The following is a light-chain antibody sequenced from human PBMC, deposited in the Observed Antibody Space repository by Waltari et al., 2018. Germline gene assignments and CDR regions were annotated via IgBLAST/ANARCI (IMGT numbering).Light chain of an antibody. CDR3: QELNSYPRT. CDR1: QAIAKY. CDR2: AAS. Sequence: DIQVTQSPSFLSASVGGGVPITCRTSQAIAKYLAWYHQKPGKAPKLLIYAASTLQVGVPSRFRGSGYGTEFTLTISGLQPEDCATYYCQELNSYPRTFGPGTKVDI. V-gene: IGKV1-9*01. J-gene: IGKJ3*01.